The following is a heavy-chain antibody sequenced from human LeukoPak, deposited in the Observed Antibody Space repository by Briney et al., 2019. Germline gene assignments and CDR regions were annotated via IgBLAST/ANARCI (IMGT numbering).Heavy chain of an antibody. CDR2: MDYDGSRT. V-gene: IGHV3-74*01. CDR3: ARDRDWYFDL. J-gene: IGHJ2*01. Sequence: PGGSLRLSCAASGYTFASYWMHWVRQVPGKGLVWVSRMDYDGSRTNYADSVKGRFTISRDNAKNTLYLQMNSLRAEDTALYYCARDRDWYFDLWGRGTLVTGSS. CDR1: GYTFASYW.